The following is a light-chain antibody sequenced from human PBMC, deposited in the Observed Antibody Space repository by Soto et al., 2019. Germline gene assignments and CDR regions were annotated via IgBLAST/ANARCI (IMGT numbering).Light chain of an antibody. CDR2: STN. CDR1: SGSVSTSYY. Sequence: VVTQEPSFSVSPGGTVTLTFGLSSGSVSTSYYPSWYQQTPGQAPRTLIYSTNTRSSGVPDRFSGSILGNKAALTITGAQADDESDYYCVLYMGSGWVFGGGTKLTVL. J-gene: IGLJ2*01. V-gene: IGLV8-61*01. CDR3: VLYMGSGWV.